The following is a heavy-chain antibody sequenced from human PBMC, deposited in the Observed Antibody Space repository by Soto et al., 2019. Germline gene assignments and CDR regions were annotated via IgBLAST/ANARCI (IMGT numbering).Heavy chain of an antibody. CDR3: AGRDCSGTNCYYLDYYYMDV. CDR2: IYYSGST. Sequence: QVQLQESGTGLVRPSETLSLTCTVSGGSFSSYYWTWIRQSPGKGLEWIGYIYYSGSTDYNPSLRGRLAISRDTSKNQFSLRLNAMTAADTAVYYCAGRDCSGTNCYYLDYYYMDVWGKGTTVTVSS. CDR1: GGSFSSYY. J-gene: IGHJ6*03. D-gene: IGHD2-2*01. V-gene: IGHV4-59*08.